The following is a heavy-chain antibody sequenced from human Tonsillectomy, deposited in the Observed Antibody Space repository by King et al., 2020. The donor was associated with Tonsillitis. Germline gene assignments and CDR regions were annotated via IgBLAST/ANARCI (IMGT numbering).Heavy chain of an antibody. CDR3: VAEYYYDSRGTDGMDV. J-gene: IGHJ6*02. V-gene: IGHV3-30*04. D-gene: IGHD3-22*01. CDR2: ILYDGSNK. CDR1: GFTFTNYA. Sequence: VQLVESGGGVVQPGRSLRLSCAASGFTFTNYAMHWVRQAPGKGLEWVAVILYDGSNKYYADSVKGRFTISRDNSKNTLYLQMYSLRAEDTAVYYCVAEYYYDSRGTDGMDVWGQGTTVTVSS.